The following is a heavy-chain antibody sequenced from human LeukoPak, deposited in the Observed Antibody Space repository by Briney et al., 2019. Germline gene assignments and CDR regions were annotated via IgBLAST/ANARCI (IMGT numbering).Heavy chain of an antibody. V-gene: IGHV1-2*02. J-gene: IGHJ4*02. CDR3: ARGRYVGELVGYFDY. CDR2: INPNSGAT. CDR1: GYTFTDYY. Sequence: ASMKVPCKASGYTFTDYYMHWVRQAPGQGLEWMGWINPNSGATNYAQKFQGRVTMTRDTSISTVYMELSRLRSDDTAIFYCARGRYVGELVGYFDYWGQGTLVTVSS. D-gene: IGHD1-26*01.